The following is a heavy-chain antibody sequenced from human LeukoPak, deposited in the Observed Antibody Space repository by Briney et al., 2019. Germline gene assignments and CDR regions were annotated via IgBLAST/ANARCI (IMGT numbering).Heavy chain of an antibody. CDR1: GFTLSDYY. V-gene: IGHV3-11*01. CDR3: ARAGSSWYSTNQPPRNGPIDY. CDR2: ISSSGSTI. Sequence: PGGSLRLSCAASGFTLSDYYMSWIRQAPGKGLEWVSYISSSGSTIYYADSVKGRFTISRDNAKNSLYLQMNSLRAEDTAVYYCARAGSSWYSTNQPPRNGPIDYWGQGTLVTVSS. J-gene: IGHJ4*02. D-gene: IGHD6-13*01.